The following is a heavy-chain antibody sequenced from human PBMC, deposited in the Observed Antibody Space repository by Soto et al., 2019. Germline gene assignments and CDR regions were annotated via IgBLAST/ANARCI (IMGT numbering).Heavy chain of an antibody. CDR2: VYNSGST. Sequence: SETLALTCTVSGGCITSYNWKWLRQPPGKALEWIGYVYNSGSTNYNPSLKSRVTISVDTSKNQFSLKVNSVTAADTAVYYCARRAVVAVTGSLDNWLDPWGQGILVT. CDR3: ARRAVVAVTGSLDNWLDP. CDR1: GGCITSYN. D-gene: IGHD2-21*01. V-gene: IGHV4-59*01. J-gene: IGHJ5*02.